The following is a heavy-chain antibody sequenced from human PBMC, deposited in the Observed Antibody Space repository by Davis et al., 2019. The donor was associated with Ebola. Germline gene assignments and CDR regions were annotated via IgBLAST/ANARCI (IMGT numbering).Heavy chain of an antibody. CDR2: IIPRFGTV. CDR3: ATGYGVF. V-gene: IGHV1-69*13. CDR1: GYTLTDYQ. Sequence: SVKVSCKASGYTLTDYQMHWVRQAPGQGLEWMGGIIPRFGTVDYAQKFQGRVTITADESTSTAYMELSSLRSEDTAVYYCATGYGVFWGQGTPVTVSS. J-gene: IGHJ4*02. D-gene: IGHD5-12*01.